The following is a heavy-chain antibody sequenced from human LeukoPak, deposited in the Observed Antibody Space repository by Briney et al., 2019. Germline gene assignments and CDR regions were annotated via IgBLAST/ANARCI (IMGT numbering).Heavy chain of an antibody. V-gene: IGHV1-2*02. D-gene: IGHD4-11*01. CDR1: GYTFTGPY. J-gene: IGHJ6*03. CDR3: ARGSSKYVFGYYMDV. Sequence: ASVKVSCTASGYTFTGPYIHWVRQAPGQGLVRVGWVNLKIGGTNYAQKFLDRVTMITDMSISTAYLELIRLRSRDTAVYFCARGSSKYVFGYYMDVWGKGTSIIVTS. CDR2: VNLKIGGT.